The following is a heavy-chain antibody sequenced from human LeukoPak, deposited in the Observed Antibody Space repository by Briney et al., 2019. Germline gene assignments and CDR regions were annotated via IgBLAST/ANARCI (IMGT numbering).Heavy chain of an antibody. D-gene: IGHD3-22*01. CDR1: GFTFSSYW. Sequence: QPGGSLRLSCAASGFTFSSYWMHWVRQAPGKGMVCVSCINRDGSSTRYAHSVKGRFTISRENAKNTLYMQMNSSGAEDTAVYYCARVARWDSSGYLFEYWGQGTLVTVSS. CDR3: ARVARWDSSGYLFEY. J-gene: IGHJ4*02. V-gene: IGHV3-74*01. CDR2: INRDGSST.